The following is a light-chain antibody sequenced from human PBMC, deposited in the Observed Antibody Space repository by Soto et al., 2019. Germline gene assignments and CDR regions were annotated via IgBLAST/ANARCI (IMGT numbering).Light chain of an antibody. CDR1: NSNIGGKT. V-gene: IGLV1-44*01. Sequence: QSALTQPPSASATPGQRVTISCPGSNSNIGGKTVTWYQQIPGQAPKVVIHSDDQRPSGVPDRFSGSKSGTSASLAISAVQSEDEADYFCASWDDSLTVVFGGGTKVTVL. J-gene: IGLJ2*01. CDR3: ASWDDSLTVV. CDR2: SDD.